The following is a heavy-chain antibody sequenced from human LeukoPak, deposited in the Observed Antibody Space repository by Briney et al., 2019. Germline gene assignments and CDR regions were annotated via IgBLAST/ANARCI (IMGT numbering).Heavy chain of an antibody. J-gene: IGHJ4*02. CDR3: VRGANCDY. D-gene: IGHD4/OR15-4a*01. CDR2: ISSSSNSV. CDR1: GLSFSSSS. Sequence: GGSLRLSCAVSGLSFSSSSLNWVRQAPGKGLEWISYISSSSNSVYYADSVKGRFTVSRDNAQNALYLQMDSLRAEDTAVYYCVRGANCDYWGQGTLVIVSS. V-gene: IGHV3-48*04.